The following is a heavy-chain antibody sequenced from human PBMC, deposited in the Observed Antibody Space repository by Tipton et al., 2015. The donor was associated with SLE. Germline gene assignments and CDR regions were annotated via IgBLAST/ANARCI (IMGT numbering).Heavy chain of an antibody. Sequence: LRLSCTVSGGSISSYYWSWIRQPPGKGLEWIGYIYTSGSTNYNPSLKSRVTISVDTSKNQFSLKLSSVTAADTAVYYCARGGRDILTSTGYFDYWGQGTLVTVSS. CDR3: ARGGRDILTSTGYFDY. D-gene: IGHD3-9*01. CDR2: IYTSGST. J-gene: IGHJ4*02. V-gene: IGHV4-4*08. CDR1: GGSISSYY.